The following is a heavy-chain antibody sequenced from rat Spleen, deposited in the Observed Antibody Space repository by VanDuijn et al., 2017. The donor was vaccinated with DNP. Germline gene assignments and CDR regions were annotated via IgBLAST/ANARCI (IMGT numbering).Heavy chain of an antibody. CDR1: GFTFSDYY. CDR3: VTRGMYGGYDH. D-gene: IGHD1-11*01. V-gene: IGHV5-20*01. Sequence: EVKLVESGGGLVQPGRSLKLSCAGSGFTFSDYYMAWVRQTPTKGLDWVASISSDGSHTYYRDSVKGRFTISRDNAKSSLFLQMDSLRSEDTATYYCVTRGMYGGYDHWGQGVMVTVSS. CDR2: ISSDGSHT. J-gene: IGHJ2*01.